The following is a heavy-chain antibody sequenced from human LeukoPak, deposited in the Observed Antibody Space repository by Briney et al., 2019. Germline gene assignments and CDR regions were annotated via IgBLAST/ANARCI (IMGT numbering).Heavy chain of an antibody. CDR1: GYTFTSYD. V-gene: IGHV1-8*01. Sequence: ASVKVSCKASGYTFTSYDINWVRQATGQGLEWMGWMNPNSGNTGYAQKFQGRVTMTRNTPISTAYMELSSLRSEDTAVYYCARGLGAATDHYIWFDPWGQGTLVTVSS. CDR2: MNPNSGNT. CDR3: ARGLGAATDHYIWFDP. D-gene: IGHD6-13*01. J-gene: IGHJ5*02.